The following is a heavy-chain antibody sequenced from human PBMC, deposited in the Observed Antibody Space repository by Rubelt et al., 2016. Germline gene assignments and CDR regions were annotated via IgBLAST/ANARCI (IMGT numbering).Heavy chain of an antibody. J-gene: IGHJ4*02. CDR1: GVSLTRSNW. CDR3: ARNGAYCQEN. Sequence: QMQLQESGPGLVKPSGTLSLTCTVSGVSLTRSNWWTWVRQPPGKGLEWIGEMYYSGGPTYNPSNPSLKSRATISLDKSQNQFSLKLTSGTAADTAVYFWARNGAYCQENWGQGTLVTVSS. V-gene: IGHV4-4*02. D-gene: IGHD2-21*01. CDR2: MYYSGGP.